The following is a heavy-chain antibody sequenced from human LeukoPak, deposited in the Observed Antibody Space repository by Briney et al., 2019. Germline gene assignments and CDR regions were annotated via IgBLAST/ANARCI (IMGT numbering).Heavy chain of an antibody. CDR2: IYYSGST. J-gene: IGHJ6*03. Sequence: SETLSLTCTVSGGSISSSSYYWGWIRQPPGKGLEWIGSIYYSGSTYYNTSLKSRVTISVDTSKNQFSLKLSSVTAADTAVYYCARIFSARWLQFGGYYYMDVWGKGTTVTVSS. D-gene: IGHD5-24*01. V-gene: IGHV4-39*07. CDR1: GGSISSSSYY. CDR3: ARIFSARWLQFGGYYYMDV.